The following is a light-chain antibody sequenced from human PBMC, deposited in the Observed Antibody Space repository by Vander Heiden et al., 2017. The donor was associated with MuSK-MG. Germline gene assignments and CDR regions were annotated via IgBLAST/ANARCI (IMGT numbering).Light chain of an antibody. CDR3: QRANSFRLT. CDR1: QGISSS. V-gene: IGKV1-12*01. CDR2: AAS. J-gene: IGKJ4*01. Sequence: DIQMTQSPSSVSASVGDSVTIRCRASQGISSSLAWYQQRPGKAPKLLSYAASSLQSAVPSRFSGTGSGTDFTLSISSLQPEDFATYQCQRANSFRLTFGGGTKVEIK.